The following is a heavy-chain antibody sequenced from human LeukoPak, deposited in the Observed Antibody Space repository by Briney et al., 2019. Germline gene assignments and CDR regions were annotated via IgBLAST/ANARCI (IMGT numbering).Heavy chain of an antibody. J-gene: IGHJ4*02. V-gene: IGHV4-39*01. CDR2: VSHSGST. D-gene: IGHD1-1*01. Sequence: PSETLSLTCTISGGSVSNTNYYWAWIRQPPGKGLEWIGSVSHSGSTYYNPSLKSRVSTSVDTSKNQFSLRLSSVTAADTAVYYCATWRTAKTGFDYWGQGTLVTVSS. CDR3: ATWRTAKTGFDY. CDR1: GGSVSNTNYY.